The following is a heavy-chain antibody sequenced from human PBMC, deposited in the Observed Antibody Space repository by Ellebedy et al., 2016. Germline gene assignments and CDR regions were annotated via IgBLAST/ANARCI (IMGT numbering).Heavy chain of an antibody. V-gene: IGHV4-61*01. Sequence: SETLSLTXTVSGASVSSNHYYWNWIRQPPGKGLEWVGYIYYSGSTSYNPSLKSRVSMSIETSKNQLSLNLTSVTAADTAVYYCARAMAYYYDGRVPRLWFDPWGQGTLVTVSS. CDR2: IYYSGST. CDR3: ARAMAYYYDGRVPRLWFDP. CDR1: GASVSSNHYY. J-gene: IGHJ5*02. D-gene: IGHD3-22*01.